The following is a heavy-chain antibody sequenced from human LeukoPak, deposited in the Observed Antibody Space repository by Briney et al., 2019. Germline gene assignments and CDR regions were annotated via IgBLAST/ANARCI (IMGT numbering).Heavy chain of an antibody. CDR1: GFTFSDYY. J-gene: IGHJ3*02. V-gene: IGHV3-11*04. CDR2: ISSSGSTI. D-gene: IGHD3-3*01. Sequence: PGGSLRLSCAASGFTFSDYYMSWIRQAPGKGLEWVSYISSSGSTIYYADSVKGRFTISRDNSKNTLYLQVNSLRAEDTAVYYCARNTKSFGVLFGVGDAFDIWGQGTMVTVSS. CDR3: ARNTKSFGVLFGVGDAFDI.